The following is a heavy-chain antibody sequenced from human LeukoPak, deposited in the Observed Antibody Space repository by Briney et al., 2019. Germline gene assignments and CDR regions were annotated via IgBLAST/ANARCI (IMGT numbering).Heavy chain of an antibody. Sequence: PSETLSLTCTVSGDSISTTSTYWGWVRQPPGKGLEWIGSIYYAGSTYYSPSLRSRLTISVDTSKNQFSLKLSSVTAADTAVYYCARAVAGDDAFDIWGQGTMVTVSS. D-gene: IGHD6-19*01. CDR2: IYYAGST. J-gene: IGHJ3*02. CDR1: GDSISTTSTY. V-gene: IGHV4-39*07. CDR3: ARAVAGDDAFDI.